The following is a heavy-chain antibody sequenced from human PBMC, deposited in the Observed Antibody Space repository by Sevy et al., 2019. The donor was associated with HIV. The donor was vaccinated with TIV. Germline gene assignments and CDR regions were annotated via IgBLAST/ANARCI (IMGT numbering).Heavy chain of an antibody. CDR2: INHSGST. J-gene: IGHJ4*02. Sequence: SETLSLTCAVYGGSFSGYCWSWIRQPPGKGLEWIGEINHSGSTNYSPSLKSRVTISVDTSKNQFSLKLSSVTAADTAVYYCARRAVPAAMSWGQGTLVTVSS. V-gene: IGHV4-34*01. D-gene: IGHD2-2*01. CDR1: GGSFSGYC. CDR3: ARRAVPAAMS.